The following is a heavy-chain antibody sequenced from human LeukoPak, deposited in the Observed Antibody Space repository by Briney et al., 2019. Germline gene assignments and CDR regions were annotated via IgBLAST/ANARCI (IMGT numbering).Heavy chain of an antibody. V-gene: IGHV3-64D*09. CDR3: VRGYSFGPYGMDV. CDR2: ISDSGGST. J-gene: IGHJ6*02. CDR1: GFPFSSYA. Sequence: GRSLRLSCSASGFPFSSYAMHWVSQAPGKGLEYVSAISDSGGSTYYADSVKGRFTISRDNSKHTLYLQMSSLRAEDTAVYFGVRGYSFGPYGMDVWGQGTTVTVSS. D-gene: IGHD2-15*01.